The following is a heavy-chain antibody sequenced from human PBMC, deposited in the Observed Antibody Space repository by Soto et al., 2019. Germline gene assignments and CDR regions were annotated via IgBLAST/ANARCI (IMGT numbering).Heavy chain of an antibody. CDR2: IIPIFGTA. CDR1: VGTFSSYA. Sequence: QVQLVQSGTEVKKPGSSVKVSCKASVGTFSSYAISWVRQAPGQGLEWMGGIIPIFGTANYALKFQGRVTITADESTHTAYMELSSPTSEDTAIYYCAGERLGDPRYYGMDVWGQGTTVTVS. V-gene: IGHV1-69*01. D-gene: IGHD3-16*01. CDR3: AGERLGDPRYYGMDV. J-gene: IGHJ6*02.